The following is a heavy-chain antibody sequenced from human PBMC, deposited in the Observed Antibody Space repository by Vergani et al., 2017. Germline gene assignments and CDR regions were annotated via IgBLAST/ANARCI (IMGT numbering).Heavy chain of an antibody. CDR2: INPNSGGT. CDR1: GYTFTGYY. J-gene: IGHJ4*02. Sequence: QVQVVQSGAEVKKSGASVKVSCKTSGYTFTGYYMHWVRQAPGQGLEWMGWINPNSGGTNYAQKFQGRVTMTRDTSISTAYMELSRLRSDDTAVYYCAPTRGYFDWLSFACWSQGTLVTVSS. D-gene: IGHD3-9*01. V-gene: IGHV1-2*02. CDR3: APTRGYFDWLSFAC.